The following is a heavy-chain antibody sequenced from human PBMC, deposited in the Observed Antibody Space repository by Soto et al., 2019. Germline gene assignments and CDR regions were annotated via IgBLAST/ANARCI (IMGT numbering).Heavy chain of an antibody. CDR3: ARVPDY. V-gene: IGHV3-15*07. CDR1: GFSFSYTF. CDR2: INAKNDGETA. D-gene: IGHD2-2*01. J-gene: IGHJ4*02. Sequence: GGSLRLSCATSGFSFSYTFMIWVRQAPGKGLEWVGRINAKNDGETADYAAPVKGRFIISRDHSENTLHLQMNGLKTEDTAVYYCARVPDYWGQGTLVTVS.